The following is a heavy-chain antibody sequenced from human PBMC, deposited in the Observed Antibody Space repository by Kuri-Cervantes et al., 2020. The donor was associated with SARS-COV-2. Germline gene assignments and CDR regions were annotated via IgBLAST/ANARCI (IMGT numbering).Heavy chain of an antibody. Sequence: GESLKISCAASGFTFSSYGMHWVRQAPGKGLEWVAVIWYDGSNKYYADSVKGRFTISRDNSKNTLYLQMNSLRAEDTAVYYCARGSQYYDFWSGYYPPYYYYGMDVWGQGTTVTVSS. CDR1: GFTFSSYG. D-gene: IGHD3-3*01. CDR3: ARGSQYYDFWSGYYPPYYYYGMDV. J-gene: IGHJ6*02. V-gene: IGHV3-33*08. CDR2: IWYDGSNK.